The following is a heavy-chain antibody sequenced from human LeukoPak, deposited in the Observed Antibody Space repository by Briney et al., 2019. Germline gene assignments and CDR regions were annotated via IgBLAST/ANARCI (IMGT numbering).Heavy chain of an antibody. D-gene: IGHD3-9*01. J-gene: IGHJ5*02. Sequence: GASVKVSCKASGYTFTSYYMHWVRQAPGQGLEWMGIINPSGGSTSYAQKFRGRVTMTRDTSTSTVYMELSSLRSEDTAVYYCARAEGYFDWLLPFDPWGQGTLVTVSS. V-gene: IGHV1-46*01. CDR2: INPSGGST. CDR1: GYTFTSYY. CDR3: ARAEGYFDWLLPFDP.